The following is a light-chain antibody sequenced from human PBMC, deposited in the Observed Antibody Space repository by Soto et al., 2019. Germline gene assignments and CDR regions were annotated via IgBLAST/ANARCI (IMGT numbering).Light chain of an antibody. Sequence: EIGVTQSASALSVSPGERATLSCRASQSVSSNLAWYQQKPGQAPRLLIYGASSRATGIPDRFSGSGSGTDFTLTISRLEPEDFAVYYCQQYGSSLWTFGQGTKVDIK. CDR1: QSVSSN. CDR2: GAS. V-gene: IGKV3-20*01. J-gene: IGKJ1*01. CDR3: QQYGSSLWT.